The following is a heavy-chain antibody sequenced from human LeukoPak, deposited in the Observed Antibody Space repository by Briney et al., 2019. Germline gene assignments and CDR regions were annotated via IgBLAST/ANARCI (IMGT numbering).Heavy chain of an antibody. Sequence: GGSLRLSCAASGFTFSSNEMNWVRQAPGKGLEWVSYINSGGTIIYHADSVKGRFTISRDNAKNSLYLQMNSLRAEDTAIYYCARDWFADWGQGTLVIVSS. CDR1: GFTFSSNE. CDR3: ARDWFAD. CDR2: INSGGTII. V-gene: IGHV3-48*03. J-gene: IGHJ4*02.